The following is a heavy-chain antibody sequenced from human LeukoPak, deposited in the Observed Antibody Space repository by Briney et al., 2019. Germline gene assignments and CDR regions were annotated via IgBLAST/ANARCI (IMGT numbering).Heavy chain of an antibody. CDR2: IYYSGST. V-gene: IGHV4-59*12. CDR3: ARDLMMATISPL. D-gene: IGHD5-24*01. CDR1: GGSISSYY. Sequence: SETLSLTCTVSGGSISSYYWSWIRQPPGKGLEWIGYIYYSGSTNYNPSLKSRVTISVDTSKNQFSLKLSSVTAADTAVYYCARDLMMATISPLWGQGTLVTVSS. J-gene: IGHJ4*02.